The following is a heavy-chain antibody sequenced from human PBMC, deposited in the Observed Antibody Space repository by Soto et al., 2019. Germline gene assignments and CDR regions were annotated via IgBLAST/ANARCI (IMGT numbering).Heavy chain of an antibody. V-gene: IGHV4-39*02. CDR2: IYYSGST. CDR1: GYSSSSSSYC. D-gene: IGHD3-10*01. Sequence: PSETLSLTCTFSGYSSSSSSYCWGWIRKPPGKGLEWIGSIYYSGSTYYNPSLKSRVTVSVDTSKNQFSLKLNSVTAADTAVYYCARDGDYFGSGSPPLLSKWGQGTLVTVSS. CDR3: ARDGDYFGSGSPPLLSK. J-gene: IGHJ4*02.